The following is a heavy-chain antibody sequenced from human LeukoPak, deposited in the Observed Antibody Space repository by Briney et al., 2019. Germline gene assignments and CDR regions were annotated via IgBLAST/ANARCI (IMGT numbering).Heavy chain of an antibody. D-gene: IGHD1-1*01. CDR1: GVTFSSYW. CDR2: IKQDGSEK. Sequence: GGSLRLSCAASGVTFSSYWMNWVRQAPGKGLEWVAIIKQDGSEKYYVDFVKGRFSISRDNAKNSLYLQMNSLGADDTAVYYCAGGTGMDVWGQGPPVPVSS. J-gene: IGHJ6*02. V-gene: IGHV3-7*05. CDR3: AGGTGMDV.